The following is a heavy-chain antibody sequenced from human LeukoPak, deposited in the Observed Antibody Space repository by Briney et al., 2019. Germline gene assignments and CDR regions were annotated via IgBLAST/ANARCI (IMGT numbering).Heavy chain of an antibody. Sequence: PGGSLRLSCAASGFTFSSYWMSWVRQAPGKGLEWVANIKQDGSEKYYVDSVKGRFTISRGNAKNSLYLQMNSLRAEDTAVYYCAREGRKDYGDFFDYWGQGTLVTVSS. D-gene: IGHD4-17*01. CDR1: GFTFSSYW. V-gene: IGHV3-7*01. CDR2: IKQDGSEK. CDR3: AREGRKDYGDFFDY. J-gene: IGHJ4*02.